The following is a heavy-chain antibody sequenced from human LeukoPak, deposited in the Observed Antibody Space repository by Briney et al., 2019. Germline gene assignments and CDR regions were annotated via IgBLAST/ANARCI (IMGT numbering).Heavy chain of an antibody. Sequence: SETLSLTCAVYGGSFSGYYWSWIRQPPGKGLEWIGEINHSGSTNYNPSLNSRVTISVDTSKNQFSLKLSSVTAADTAVYYCARKQVTWTNIKYYDSSGPFFDYWGQGTLVTVSS. J-gene: IGHJ4*02. V-gene: IGHV4-34*01. CDR2: INHSGST. D-gene: IGHD3-22*01. CDR1: GGSFSGYY. CDR3: ARKQVTWTNIKYYDSSGPFFDY.